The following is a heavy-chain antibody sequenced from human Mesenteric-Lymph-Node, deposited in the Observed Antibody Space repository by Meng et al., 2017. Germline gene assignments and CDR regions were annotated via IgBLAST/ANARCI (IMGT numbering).Heavy chain of an antibody. CDR1: GFTFKSYW. CDR3: ARDWGLDY. V-gene: IGHV3-74*01. D-gene: IGHD3-16*01. Sequence: GESLKISCAASGFTFKSYWTHWVRQAPGKGLVWVSGINTDGSSTSYADSVKGRFTISRDNAKNTLYLQMSSLRAEDTAVYYCARDWGLDYWGQGTRVTVSS. J-gene: IGHJ4*02. CDR2: INTDGSST.